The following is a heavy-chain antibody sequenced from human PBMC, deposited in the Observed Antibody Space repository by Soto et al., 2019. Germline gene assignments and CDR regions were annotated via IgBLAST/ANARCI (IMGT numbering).Heavy chain of an antibody. Sequence: EVQLVESGGGLVQPGGSLRLSCTASGFTFSTYWMSWVRQAPGKGLGWVANIKEDGSEKYYVDSVKGRFSISRDNARSSLYLQMNSLSSEDTAVYYCVRVGRLGGYWGQGTQVTVSS. CDR1: GFTFSTYW. CDR3: VRVGRLGGY. J-gene: IGHJ4*02. D-gene: IGHD3-16*01. V-gene: IGHV3-7*03. CDR2: IKEDGSEK.